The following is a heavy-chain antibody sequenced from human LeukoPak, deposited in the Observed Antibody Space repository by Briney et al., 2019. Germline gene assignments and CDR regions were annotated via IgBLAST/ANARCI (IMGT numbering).Heavy chain of an antibody. CDR2: ISYDGSNK. J-gene: IGHJ4*02. V-gene: IGHV3-30-3*01. CDR3: ARESLVRGVIPFDY. CDR1: GFTFSSYA. D-gene: IGHD3-10*01. Sequence: PGRSLRLSCAASGFTFSSYAMHWVRQAPGKGLEWVAVISYDGSNKYYADSVKGRFTISRDNSKNTLYLQMNSLRAEDTAVYYCARESLVRGVIPFDYWGQGTLVTVSS.